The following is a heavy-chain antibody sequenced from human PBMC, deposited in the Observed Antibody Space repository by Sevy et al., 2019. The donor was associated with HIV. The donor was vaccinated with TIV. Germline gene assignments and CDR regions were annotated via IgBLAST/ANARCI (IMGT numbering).Heavy chain of an antibody. J-gene: IGHJ5*02. V-gene: IGHV3-30*02. CDR2: IWHDGSNK. Sequence: GGSLRLSCAASGFTFNFHGMHWVRQAPGKGLEWVAFIWHDGSNKYMADSVTGRLTISRDNSKNTLFLQMNSLAVEDTAVYYCARETDNSARWLDPWGQGTLVTVSS. CDR3: ARETDNSARWLDP. CDR1: GFTFNFHG. D-gene: IGHD4-4*01.